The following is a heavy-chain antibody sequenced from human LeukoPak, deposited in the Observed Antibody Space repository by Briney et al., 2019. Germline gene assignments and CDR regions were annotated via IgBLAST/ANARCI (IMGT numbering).Heavy chain of an antibody. D-gene: IGHD4-17*01. J-gene: IGHJ3*02. CDR2: IIPIFGTA. CDR3: ARYYGDYASTAFDI. V-gene: IGHV1-69*13. CDR1: GGTFSSYA. Sequence: ASVKVSCKASGGTFSSYAISWVRQAPGQGLEWMGGIIPIFGTANYAQKFQGRVTITADESTSTAYMELSSLRSEDTAVYYCARYYGDYASTAFDIWGRGTMVTVSS.